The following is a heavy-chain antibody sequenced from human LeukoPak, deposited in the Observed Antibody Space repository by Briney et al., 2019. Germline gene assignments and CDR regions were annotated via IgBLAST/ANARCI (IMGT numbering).Heavy chain of an antibody. J-gene: IGHJ3*02. CDR1: GFTFSSHN. D-gene: IGHD1-1*01. CDR2: IGTDGSYI. V-gene: IGHV3-21*01. Sequence: GGSLRLSCAASGFTFSSHNMNWVRQAPMKGLEWVSSIGTDGSYIYYADSVQGRFTISRDNAKNSLYMQMNSLTAEDTAVYYCARKMKTGDRVGTFDIWGQGTMVTVSS. CDR3: ARKMKTGDRVGTFDI.